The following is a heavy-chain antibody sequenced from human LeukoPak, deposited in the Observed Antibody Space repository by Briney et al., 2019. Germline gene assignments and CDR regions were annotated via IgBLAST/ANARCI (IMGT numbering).Heavy chain of an antibody. CDR1: GGSISSSNW. J-gene: IGHJ4*02. CDR3: SRKENVYYYFDY. D-gene: IGHD3-10*01. Sequence: SETLSLTCAVSGGSISSSNWWSWVRQPPGKGLEWIGEIYHSGSTNYNPSLKSRVTISVDKSKNQFSLKLSSVTAVDTAVYYCSRKENVYYYFDYWGQGTLVTVP. CDR2: IYHSGST. V-gene: IGHV4-4*02.